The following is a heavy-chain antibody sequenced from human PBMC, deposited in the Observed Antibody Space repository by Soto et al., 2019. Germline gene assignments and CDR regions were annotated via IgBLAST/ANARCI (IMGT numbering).Heavy chain of an antibody. J-gene: IGHJ3*02. CDR1: GDSITNNDFY. D-gene: IGHD3-9*01. CDR3: ARGGSNDWQVAFDT. Sequence: SETLSLTCTVSGDSITNNDFYWGWVRQPPGKGLDWIGNIYYLGNTFYNPSLRSRVTISADTSKNQFSLNLSSVTAADTAVYYWARGGSNDWQVAFDTGGQGTMVNVSS. CDR2: IYYLGNT. V-gene: IGHV4-39*01.